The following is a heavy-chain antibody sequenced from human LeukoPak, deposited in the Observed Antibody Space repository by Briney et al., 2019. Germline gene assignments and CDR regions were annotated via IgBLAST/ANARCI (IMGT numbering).Heavy chain of an antibody. CDR2: ISSSSSTI. D-gene: IGHD1-26*01. V-gene: IGHV3-11*04. Sequence: GSLRLSCAASGFTFSDYYMSWIRQAPGKGLEWVSYISSSSSTIYYADSVKGRFTISRDNAKNSLYLQMNSLRAEDTAVYYCARDRWWELPTYYYYGMDVWGQGTTVTVSS. CDR1: GFTFSDYY. J-gene: IGHJ6*02. CDR3: ARDRWWELPTYYYYGMDV.